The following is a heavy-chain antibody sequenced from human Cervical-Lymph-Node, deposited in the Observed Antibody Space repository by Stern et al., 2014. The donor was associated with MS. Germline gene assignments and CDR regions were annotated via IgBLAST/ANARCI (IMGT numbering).Heavy chain of an antibody. J-gene: IGHJ5*02. CDR2: VYPGDSDT. CDR3: ARQSSTGWSAFDP. V-gene: IGHV5-51*01. D-gene: IGHD6-19*01. Sequence: EDQLVESGAEMKKPGESLKISCKASGYSFTSYWIAWVRQMPGKGLEWMGIVYPGDSDTRYNWAFQGQITISADKSTNTAYLQWNSLQASDSGIYYCARQSSTGWSAFDPWGQGTPVTVSS. CDR1: GYSFTSYW.